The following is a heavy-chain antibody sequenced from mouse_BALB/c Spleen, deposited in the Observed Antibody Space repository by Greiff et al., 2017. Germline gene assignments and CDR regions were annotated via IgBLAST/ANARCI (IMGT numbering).Heavy chain of an antibody. CDR2: IWGDGST. CDR1: GFSLTSHG. CDR3: AKPEGDGYYVGFAY. V-gene: IGHV2-3*01. D-gene: IGHD2-3*01. Sequence: VKLMESGPGLVGPLQSLSITCTVPGFSLTSHGVSRVRQPPGKGLEWLGVIWGDGSTNYHSALISRLSISKDNSKSQVFLKLNSLQTDDTATYYCAKPEGDGYYVGFAYWGQGTLVTVSA. J-gene: IGHJ3*01.